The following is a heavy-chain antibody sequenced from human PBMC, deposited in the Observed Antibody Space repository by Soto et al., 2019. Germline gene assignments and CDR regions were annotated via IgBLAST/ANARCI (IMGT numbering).Heavy chain of an antibody. D-gene: IGHD1-26*01. CDR3: ASEQWEAGSFDI. CDR1: GFTFSSYS. J-gene: IGHJ3*02. Sequence: GGSLRLSCAASGFTFSSYSMNWVRQAPGKGLEWVSSISSSSSYIYYADSVKGRFTISRDNAKNSLYLQMNSLRAEDTAVYYCASEQWEAGSFDIWGQGTMVTVSS. CDR2: ISSSSSYI. V-gene: IGHV3-21*01.